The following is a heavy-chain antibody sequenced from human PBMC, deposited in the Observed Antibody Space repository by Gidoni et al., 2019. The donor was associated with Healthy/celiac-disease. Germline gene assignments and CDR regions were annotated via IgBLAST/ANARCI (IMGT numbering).Heavy chain of an antibody. CDR3: ARARYYDSSGYMPPIYYFDY. V-gene: IGHV1-69*01. D-gene: IGHD3-22*01. CDR1: VGTSSSYA. Sequence: QVQLVQSGAEVSKPGSSVKVSCKASVGTSSSYAISWVRTAPGQGLEWMGGIIPIVGTANYAQKVQGRVTITADESTSTAYMELSSLRSEDTAVYYCARARYYDSSGYMPPIYYFDYWGQGTLVTVSS. CDR2: IIPIVGTA. J-gene: IGHJ4*02.